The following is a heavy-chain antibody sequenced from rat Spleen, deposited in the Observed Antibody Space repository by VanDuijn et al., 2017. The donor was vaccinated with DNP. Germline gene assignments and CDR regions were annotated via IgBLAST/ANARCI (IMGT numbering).Heavy chain of an antibody. V-gene: IGHV3-1*01. J-gene: IGHJ1*01. D-gene: IGHD1-10*01. Sequence: EVQLQESGPGLVKSSQALSLTFSVTGYSITSNYWGWIRKFPGNKMDWMGYISYSGTTAYNPSLKSRISITRETSKNHFFLQLNSVTTEDTATYYCARYRITTYYYFDLWGPGTMVTVSS. CDR1: GYSITSNY. CDR3: ARYRITTYYYFDL. CDR2: ISYSGTT.